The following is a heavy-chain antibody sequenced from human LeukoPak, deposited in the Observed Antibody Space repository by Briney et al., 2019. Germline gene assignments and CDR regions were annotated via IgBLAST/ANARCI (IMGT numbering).Heavy chain of an antibody. D-gene: IGHD3-16*02. J-gene: IGHJ4*02. V-gene: IGHV4-59*01. CDR1: GGSISSYY. CDR3: ARTDFTFGGVIVFDY. CDR2: IYYSGST. Sequence: SETLSLTCTVSGGSISSYYWSWIRQPPGKGLEWIGYIYYSGSTNYNPSLKSRVTISVDTSKNQSSLKLSSVTAADTAVYYCARTDFTFGGVIVFDYWGQGTLVTVSS.